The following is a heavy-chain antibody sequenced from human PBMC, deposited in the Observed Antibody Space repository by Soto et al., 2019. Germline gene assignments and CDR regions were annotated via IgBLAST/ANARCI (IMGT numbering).Heavy chain of an antibody. J-gene: IGHJ3*02. D-gene: IGHD3-22*01. V-gene: IGHV3-33*01. CDR2: IWYDGSNK. CDR1: GFTFSSYG. Sequence: PGVSLRLSCAASGFTFSSYGMHWVRQAPGKGLEWVAVIWYDGSNKYYADSVKGRFTISRDNSKNTLYLQMNSLRAEDTAVYYCARDHGLFGHDAFDTWGQGTMVTVSS. CDR3: ARDHGLFGHDAFDT.